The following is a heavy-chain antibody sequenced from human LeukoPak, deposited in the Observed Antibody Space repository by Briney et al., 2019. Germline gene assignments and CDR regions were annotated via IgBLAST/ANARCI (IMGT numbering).Heavy chain of an antibody. V-gene: IGHV3-23*01. J-gene: IGHJ4*02. CDR2: ISGSGSTT. CDR3: TNHRSGWYGPFDY. Sequence: GGSLRLSCAASGFTFSSYAMSWVRQAPGKGLEWVSAISGSGSTTFYADSVKGRFTISRDNSKNTLYLHMNNLRAEDTAVYYCTNHRSGWYGPFDYWGQGTLVTVSS. CDR1: GFTFSSYA. D-gene: IGHD6-19*01.